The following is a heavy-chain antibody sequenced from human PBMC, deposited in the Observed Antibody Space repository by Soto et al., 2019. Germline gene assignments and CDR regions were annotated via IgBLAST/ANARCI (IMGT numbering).Heavy chain of an antibody. CDR1: GFTFSTYA. CDR2: ISGSGSST. J-gene: IGHJ4*02. D-gene: IGHD2-15*01. Sequence: EVHLLESGGGLVQPGGSLRLSCAASGFTFSTYAMSWVRQAPGKGLDWVSGISGSGSSTYYADSVKGRFTVSRDNAKNTLYLQMNNLGAEDTAVYYCAKAGGDCSGGTCYSGQGDHWGQGTLVTVSS. V-gene: IGHV3-23*01. CDR3: AKAGGDCSGGTCYSGQGDH.